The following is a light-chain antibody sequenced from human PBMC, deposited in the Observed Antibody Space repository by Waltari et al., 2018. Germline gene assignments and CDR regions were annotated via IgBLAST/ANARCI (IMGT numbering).Light chain of an antibody. CDR2: AAF. J-gene: IGKJ5*01. V-gene: IGKV1-9*01. Sequence: IQLTQSPSSLSASVGDRVSITCRASQDISSYLAWYQQKPGKAPNLLIYAAFTLQSGVPSRFSGSGSGTDFTLTISSLQPEDFATYYCQQFNTYPLTFGQGTRLEIK. CDR3: QQFNTYPLT. CDR1: QDISSY.